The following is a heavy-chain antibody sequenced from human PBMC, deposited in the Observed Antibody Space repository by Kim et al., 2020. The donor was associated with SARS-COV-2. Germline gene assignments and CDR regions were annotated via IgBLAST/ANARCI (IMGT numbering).Heavy chain of an antibody. J-gene: IGHJ4*02. V-gene: IGHV3-64D*06. Sequence: GGSLRLSCSASGFTFSSYAMHWVRQAPGKGLEYVSAISSNGGSTYYADSVKGRFTISRDNSKNTLYLQMSSLRAEDTAVYYCVKVAHFIPAKGGTREPFDYWGQGTLVTVSS. CDR1: GFTFSSYA. CDR2: ISSNGGST. D-gene: IGHD3-16*01. CDR3: VKVAHFIPAKGGTREPFDY.